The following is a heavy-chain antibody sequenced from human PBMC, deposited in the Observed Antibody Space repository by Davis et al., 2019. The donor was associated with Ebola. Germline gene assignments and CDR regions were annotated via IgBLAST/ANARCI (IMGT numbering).Heavy chain of an antibody. D-gene: IGHD6-13*01. CDR2: IYHSGST. CDR3: ARDQGSSSWYYFDY. J-gene: IGHJ4*02. V-gene: IGHV4-4*02. Sequence: MPSETLSLTCAVSGGSISSSNWWSWVRQPPGKGLEWIGEIYHSGSTNYNPSLKSRVTISVDKSKNQFSLKLSSVTAADTAVYYCARDQGSSSWYYFDYWGQGTLVTVSS. CDR1: GGSISSSNW.